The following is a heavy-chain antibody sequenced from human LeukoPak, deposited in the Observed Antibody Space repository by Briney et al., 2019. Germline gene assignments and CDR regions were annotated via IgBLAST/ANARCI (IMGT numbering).Heavy chain of an antibody. V-gene: IGHV3-21*01. CDR3: ARESLGNSGYYRDY. CDR2: ISSSSSYI. CDR1: GFTFSSYS. Sequence: GGSLRLSCAASGFTFSSYSMNWVRQAPGKGLEWVSSISSSSSYIYYADSVKGRSTISRDNAKNSLYLQMNSLRAEDTAVYYCARESLGNSGYYRDYWGQGTLVTVSS. J-gene: IGHJ4*02. D-gene: IGHD3-22*01.